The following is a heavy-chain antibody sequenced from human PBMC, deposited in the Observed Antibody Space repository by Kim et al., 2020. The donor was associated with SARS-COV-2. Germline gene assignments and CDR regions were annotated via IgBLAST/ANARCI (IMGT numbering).Heavy chain of an antibody. J-gene: IGHJ4*02. D-gene: IGHD1-1*01. V-gene: IGHV3-23*01. CDR3: AKGESNNWSCFDY. CDR2: VSGRGGST. CDR1: GFTFSSYA. Sequence: GGSLRLSCAASGFTFSSYAMSWVRQAPGKGPEWVSLVSGRGGSTYHEDSVKGRFAISRDNSKKTLYLQMKSLRAEDTALYYCAKGESNNWSCFDYWGQGTLVTVSS.